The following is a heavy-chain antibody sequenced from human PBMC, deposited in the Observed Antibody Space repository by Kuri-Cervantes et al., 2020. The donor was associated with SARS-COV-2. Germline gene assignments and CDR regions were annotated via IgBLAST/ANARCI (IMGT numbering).Heavy chain of an antibody. J-gene: IGHJ4*02. D-gene: IGHD1-26*01. V-gene: IGHV3-23*01. Sequence: GESLKISCTVSGFSFSMYVMTWVRQAPGKGLEWVSSISHSEDITYYADSVKGRFTISRDNAKNSLYLQINSLRAEDTAVYYCARDYSGADYWGQGTLVTVSS. CDR3: ARDYSGADY. CDR2: ISHSEDIT. CDR1: GFSFSMYV.